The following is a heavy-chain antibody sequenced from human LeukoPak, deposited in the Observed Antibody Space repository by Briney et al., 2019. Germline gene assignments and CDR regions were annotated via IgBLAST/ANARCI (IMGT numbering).Heavy chain of an antibody. CDR2: ISGSGGST. Sequence: GGSLRLSCAASGFTFSSYEMNWVRQAPGKGLEWVSAISGSGGSTYYADSVKGRFTISRDNSKNTLYLQMNSLRAEDTAVYYCAKIHVGEGDGLDYWGQGTLVTVSS. CDR3: AKIHVGEGDGLDY. D-gene: IGHD2-21*01. CDR1: GFTFSSYE. V-gene: IGHV3-23*01. J-gene: IGHJ4*02.